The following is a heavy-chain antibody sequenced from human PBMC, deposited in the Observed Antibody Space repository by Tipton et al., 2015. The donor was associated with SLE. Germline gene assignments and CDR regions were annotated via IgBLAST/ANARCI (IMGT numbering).Heavy chain of an antibody. CDR2: VYYSGST. J-gene: IGHJ5*02. CDR3: ARQPRGINWFDP. CDR1: GDSISSSNYY. Sequence: TLSLTCTVSGDSISSSNYYWAWIRQPPGKGLEWIGSVYYSGSTHYTPSLKSRVTISVDTSKTQFSLKLSSVTAADTAVYYCARQPRGINWFDPWGQGTLVTVSS. V-gene: IGHV4-39*01.